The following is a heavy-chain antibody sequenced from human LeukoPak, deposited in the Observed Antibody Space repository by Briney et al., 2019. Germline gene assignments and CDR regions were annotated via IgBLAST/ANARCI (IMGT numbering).Heavy chain of an antibody. J-gene: IGHJ3*02. D-gene: IGHD1-26*01. CDR3: ARGGSYLSAFDI. Sequence: GGSLRLSCAASGFPLSSHAMSWVRQAPGKGLEWVSATSSSDAGTYYADSVRGRFTISRDNSKNTLYLQMNSLRAEDTAVYYCARGGSYLSAFDIWGQGTMVTVSS. CDR1: GFPLSSHA. V-gene: IGHV3-23*01. CDR2: TSSSDAGT.